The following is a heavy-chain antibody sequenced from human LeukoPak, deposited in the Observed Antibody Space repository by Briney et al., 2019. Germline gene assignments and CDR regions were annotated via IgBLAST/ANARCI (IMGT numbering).Heavy chain of an antibody. J-gene: IGHJ4*02. CDR1: GFTFSTSW. Sequence: PGGSLRLSCATSGFTFSTSWMHWVRQAPGKGLVWVSRINTDGNTRDYADSVKGRLTISRDNSKNTLYLQMNSLRAEDTAVYYCNYDSSGRALYYFDYWGQGTLVTVSS. D-gene: IGHD3-22*01. V-gene: IGHV3-74*01. CDR3: NYDSSGRALYYFDY. CDR2: INTDGNTR.